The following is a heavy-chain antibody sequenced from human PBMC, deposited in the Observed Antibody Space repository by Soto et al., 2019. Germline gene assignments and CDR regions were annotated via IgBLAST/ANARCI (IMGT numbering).Heavy chain of an antibody. V-gene: IGHV3-30*03. J-gene: IGHJ4*02. Sequence: SGGSLRLSCTASGFTFSSYGMHWVRQAPGKGLEWVALLSYQGSDKFYSDSVKGRFTISRDKPKSMLYLEMNSLRPDDTAVYYCARDLRVYTSGSELGYWGQGTLVTVSS. CDR1: GFTFSSYG. CDR2: LSYQGSDK. D-gene: IGHD3-10*01. CDR3: ARDLRVYTSGSELGY.